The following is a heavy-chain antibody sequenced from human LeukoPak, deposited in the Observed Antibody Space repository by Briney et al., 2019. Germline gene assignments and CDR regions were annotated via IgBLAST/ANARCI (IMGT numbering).Heavy chain of an antibody. CDR3: AKPYDSSGWDAFDI. J-gene: IGHJ3*02. V-gene: IGHV3-21*04. D-gene: IGHD3-22*01. Sequence: PGGSLRLSCAASGFTFSSYSMNWVRQAPGKGLEWVSSISSSSSYIYYADSVKGRFTISRDNAKNSLYLQMNSLRAEDTAVYYCAKPYDSSGWDAFDIWGQGTMVTVSS. CDR2: ISSSSSYI. CDR1: GFTFSSYS.